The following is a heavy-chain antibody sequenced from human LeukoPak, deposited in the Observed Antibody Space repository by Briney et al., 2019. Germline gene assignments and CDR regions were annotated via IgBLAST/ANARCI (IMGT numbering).Heavy chain of an antibody. J-gene: IGHJ3*01. CDR2: ISGSGDST. Sequence: GGSLRLSCAASGFTFSIYAMSWVRQAPGKGLEWVSVISGSGDSTYYADSVKGRFTISRDNSKNALYLQMNSLRAEDTAVYYCAKVMYGDYDAFNLWGQGTMVTVSS. V-gene: IGHV3-23*01. CDR3: AKVMYGDYDAFNL. D-gene: IGHD4-17*01. CDR1: GFTFSIYA.